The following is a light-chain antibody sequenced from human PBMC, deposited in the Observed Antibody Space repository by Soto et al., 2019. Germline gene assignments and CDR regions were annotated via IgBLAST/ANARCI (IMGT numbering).Light chain of an antibody. J-gene: IGLJ2*01. Sequence: QPVLAQPPSASGTPGQRVSISCSGSSSNIGRNPVHWYQELPGTAPRLLIYSNNQRPSGVPDRFSGSKSGPSASLAISGLQSEDEANYYCSTWDDSLNAVVFGGGTKVTVL. V-gene: IGLV1-44*01. CDR1: SSNIGRNP. CDR2: SNN. CDR3: STWDDSLNAVV.